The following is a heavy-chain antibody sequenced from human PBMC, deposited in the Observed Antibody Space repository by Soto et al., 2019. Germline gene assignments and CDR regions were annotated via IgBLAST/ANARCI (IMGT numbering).Heavy chain of an antibody. Sequence: GGSLRLSCAASGFTFSSYWMHWVRHAPGKALLWVSCINTDGTYRHHADSVKGRFTISRDNAKNTMYLQMNSLGAEDTAVYYCVRDSYSGTPGIYYGMDVWGQGTTVTVSS. CDR1: GFTFSSYW. CDR2: INTDGTYR. CDR3: VRDSYSGTPGIYYGMDV. D-gene: IGHD1-26*01. J-gene: IGHJ6*02. V-gene: IGHV3-74*01.